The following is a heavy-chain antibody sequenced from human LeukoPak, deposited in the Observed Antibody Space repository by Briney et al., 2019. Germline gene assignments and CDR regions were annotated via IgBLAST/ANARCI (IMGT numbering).Heavy chain of an antibody. J-gene: IGHJ4*02. D-gene: IGHD4-17*01. CDR1: GFTFSSYE. CDR3: ARATTVTTYLDY. V-gene: IGHV3-48*03. CDR2: ISSSGSTI. Sequence: GGSLRLSCAASGFTFSSYEMNWVRQAPGKGLEWVSYISSSGSTIYYADSVKGRFTISRDNAKNSLYLQMNSLRAEDTAVYYCARATTVTTYLDYWGQGTLVTVSS.